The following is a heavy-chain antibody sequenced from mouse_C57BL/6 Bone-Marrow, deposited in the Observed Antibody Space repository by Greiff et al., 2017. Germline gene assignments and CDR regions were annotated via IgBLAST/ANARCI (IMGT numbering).Heavy chain of an antibody. Sequence: EVKVVESGGGLVQPGGSLKLSCAASGFTFSDYGMAWVRQAPRKGPEWVAFISNLAYSIYYADTVTGRFTISRENAKNTLYLEMSSLRSEDTAMYYCARRGGSSVWYFDVWGTGTTVTVSS. CDR3: ARRGGSSVWYFDV. J-gene: IGHJ1*03. V-gene: IGHV5-15*01. D-gene: IGHD1-1*01. CDR2: ISNLAYSI. CDR1: GFTFSDYG.